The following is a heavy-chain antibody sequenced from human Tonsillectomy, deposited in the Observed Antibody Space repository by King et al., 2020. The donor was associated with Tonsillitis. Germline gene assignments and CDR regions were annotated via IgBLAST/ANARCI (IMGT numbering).Heavy chain of an antibody. CDR3: ARTAEGAAGTGYYYYYYMDV. V-gene: IGHV3-66*01. CDR2: IYSGGTT. D-gene: IGHD6-13*01. J-gene: IGHJ6*03. CDR1: GFIVSSSC. Sequence: VQLVESGGGLAQPGGSLRLSCAASGFIVSSSCMSWVRQAPGKGLEWVSVIYSGGTTYSADSVKGRFTISRDSSKNTLYLQMNSLRAEDTAVYYCARTAEGAAGTGYYYYYYMDVWGKGTTVTVSS.